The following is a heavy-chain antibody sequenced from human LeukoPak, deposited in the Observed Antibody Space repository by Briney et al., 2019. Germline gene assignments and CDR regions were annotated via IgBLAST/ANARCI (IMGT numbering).Heavy chain of an antibody. CDR3: AKGAAYCGGDCRFNYYYYGMDV. CDR1: GFTFGDYA. CDR2: ISGRGGST. V-gene: IGHV3-23*01. Sequence: GGPLRLSGTASGFTFGDYAMSWVRQAPGKGLEGGSAISGRGGSTYYADCVKGRFPICRDNSKNPLYLQMNRLRAEDTAVYYCAKGAAYCGGDCRFNYYYYGMDVWGQGTTVTVSS. D-gene: IGHD2-21*02. J-gene: IGHJ6*02.